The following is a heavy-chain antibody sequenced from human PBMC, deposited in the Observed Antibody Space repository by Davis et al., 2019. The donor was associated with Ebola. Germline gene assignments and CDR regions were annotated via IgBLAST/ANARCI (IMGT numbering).Heavy chain of an antibody. CDR3: VRGGYSYGYGAFDI. CDR1: GFTFRRYA. Sequence: GESLKISCAASGFTFRRYAMSWVRRAPGRGLEWVSSMTYSGGRTWYADSVQGRFTVSRDYFKDTLYLQMNSLRVEDTAVYYCVRGGYSYGYGAFDIWGQGTMVSVSS. D-gene: IGHD5-18*01. J-gene: IGHJ3*02. CDR2: MTYSGGRT. V-gene: IGHV3-23*01.